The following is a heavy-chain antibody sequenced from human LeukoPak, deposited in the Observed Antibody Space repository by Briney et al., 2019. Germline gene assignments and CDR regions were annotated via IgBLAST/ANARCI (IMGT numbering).Heavy chain of an antibody. V-gene: IGHV4-59*01. CDR2: IYYSGST. J-gene: IGHJ4*02. CDR1: GGSINSYY. CDR3: AREGAYSSSWRGAVDY. D-gene: IGHD6-13*01. Sequence: TSETLSLTCTGSGGSINSYYWSWIRQPPGKGLEWVGYIYYSGSTNYNASFKSRVTISVDTSKNQFSLKLNSVTAADTAVYYCAREGAYSSSWRGAVDYWGQGTLVTVSP.